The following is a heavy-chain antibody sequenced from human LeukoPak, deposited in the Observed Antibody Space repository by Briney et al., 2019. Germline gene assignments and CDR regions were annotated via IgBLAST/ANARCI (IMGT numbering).Heavy chain of an antibody. Sequence: GGSLRLSCAASGFTFSSYGMHWVRQAPGKGPEWVAFIRYDGSNKFYADSVKGRFTISRDNSKNTLYLQMNSLRAEDTAVYYCLTTVTTSDYWGQGTLVTVSS. V-gene: IGHV3-30*02. D-gene: IGHD4-17*01. CDR3: LTTVTTSDY. J-gene: IGHJ4*02. CDR2: IRYDGSNK. CDR1: GFTFSSYG.